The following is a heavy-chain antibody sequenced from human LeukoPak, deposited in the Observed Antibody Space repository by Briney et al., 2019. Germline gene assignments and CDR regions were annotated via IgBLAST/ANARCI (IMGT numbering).Heavy chain of an antibody. CDR1: GGSLSSYY. Sequence: PSETLSLTCTVSGGSLSSYYWSWIRQPPGKGLEWIGYIYYSGNTNYNPSLKSRVTISLDTSKNQFSLKLSSVTAADTAVYYCARDYSGWAYYFDYWGQGTLVTVSS. J-gene: IGHJ4*02. D-gene: IGHD6-19*01. CDR3: ARDYSGWAYYFDY. CDR2: IYYSGNT. V-gene: IGHV4-59*01.